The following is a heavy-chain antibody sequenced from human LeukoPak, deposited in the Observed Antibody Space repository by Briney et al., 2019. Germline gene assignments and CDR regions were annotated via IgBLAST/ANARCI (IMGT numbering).Heavy chain of an antibody. J-gene: IGHJ5*02. CDR2: IYYSGGT. D-gene: IGHD1-14*01. CDR1: GGSISSYF. CDR3: ARVQQDIPRPERGNWFDP. Sequence: SETLSLTCTVSGGSISSYFWSWIRQPPGKGLEWIGYIYYSGGTNYNPSLKSRVTISVDKSKNQFSLKLSSVTAADTAVYYCARVQQDIPRPERGNWFDPWGQGTLVTVSS. V-gene: IGHV4-59*12.